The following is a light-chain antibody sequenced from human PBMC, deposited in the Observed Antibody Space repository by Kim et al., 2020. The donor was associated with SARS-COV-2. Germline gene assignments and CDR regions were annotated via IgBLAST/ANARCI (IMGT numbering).Light chain of an antibody. CDR3: QQYKTYPYT. V-gene: IGKV1-16*02. CDR1: QDISMY. J-gene: IGKJ2*01. Sequence: SASVGDRVTLTCRASQDISMYLAWFQQKPGKAPKSLIYAASTLQSGLPLKFSGSGSGTDFTLTIDSIQPGDFATYYCQQYKTYPYTFGQGTKLEIK. CDR2: AAS.